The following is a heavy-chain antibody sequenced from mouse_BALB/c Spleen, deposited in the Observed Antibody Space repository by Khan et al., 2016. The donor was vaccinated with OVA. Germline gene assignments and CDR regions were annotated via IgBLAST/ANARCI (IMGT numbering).Heavy chain of an antibody. CDR2: INPHIGET. Sequence: VQLQQSGPELVKPGASVKISYKASGYSFTGYFMNWVMQSHGKSLEWIGRINPHIGETFYNQKFKDKATLTVDESSNIAHMELRSLASEDSAVYYCARIYRSDFDYWGQGTTLTVSS. J-gene: IGHJ2*01. V-gene: IGHV1-20*02. D-gene: IGHD1-1*01. CDR3: ARIYRSDFDY. CDR1: GYSFTGYF.